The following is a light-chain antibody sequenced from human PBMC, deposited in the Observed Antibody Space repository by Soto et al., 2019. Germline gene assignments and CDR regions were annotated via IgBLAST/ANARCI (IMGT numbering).Light chain of an antibody. CDR2: DVS. J-gene: IGLJ1*01. Sequence: QSALTQPRSVSGSPGQSVTISCTGTSSDVGGYNYVSWYQYYPGKAPKLMIYDVSKRPSGVPDRFSGSKSGNTASLTISGLQAEDEADYYCAAWDDSLNYVFGTGTKLTVL. CDR1: SSDVGGYNY. CDR3: AAWDDSLNYV. V-gene: IGLV2-11*01.